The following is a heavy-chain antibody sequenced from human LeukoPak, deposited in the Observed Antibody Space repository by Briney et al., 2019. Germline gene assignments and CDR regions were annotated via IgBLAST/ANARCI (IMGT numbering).Heavy chain of an antibody. CDR1: GGSISSSSYY. V-gene: IGHV4-39*01. CDR2: IYYSGST. Sequence: PSETLSLTCTVSGGSISSSSYYWGWIRQPSGKGLEWIGSIYYSGSTYYNPSLKSRVTISVDTSKNQFSLKLSSVTAADTAVYYCARNSLGSIAAPKFDPWGQGTLVTVSS. D-gene: IGHD6-6*01. CDR3: ARNSLGSIAAPKFDP. J-gene: IGHJ5*02.